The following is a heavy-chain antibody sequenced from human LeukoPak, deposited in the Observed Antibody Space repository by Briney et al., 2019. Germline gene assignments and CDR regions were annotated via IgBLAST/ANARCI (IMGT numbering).Heavy chain of an antibody. Sequence: PGGSLRLSCRASGFTLSSYSMNWFRKAPGKGLELFSSIISSSSYIYYADSLKGRFTISRDNAKNSLYLQMNSLRAEDTAVYYCAKGIARYDTTAPSDYWGQGTLVTVSS. CDR2: IISSSSYI. CDR3: AKGIARYDTTAPSDY. CDR1: GFTLSSYS. J-gene: IGHJ4*02. V-gene: IGHV3-21*01. D-gene: IGHD2/OR15-2a*01.